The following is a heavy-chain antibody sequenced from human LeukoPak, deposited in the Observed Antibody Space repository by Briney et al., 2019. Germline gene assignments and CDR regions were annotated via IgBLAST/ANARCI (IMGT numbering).Heavy chain of an antibody. V-gene: IGHV4-4*07. J-gene: IGHJ4*02. D-gene: IGHD3-10*01. CDR1: GGSISGYY. CDR2: IYYSGST. CDR3: ARIAYGSGSYY. Sequence: PSETLSLTCTVSGGSISGYYWSWIRQPAGKGLEWIGRIYYSGSTYYNPSLKSRVTISVDTYKNQFSLKLSSVTAADTAVYYCARIAYGSGSYYWGQGTLVTVSS.